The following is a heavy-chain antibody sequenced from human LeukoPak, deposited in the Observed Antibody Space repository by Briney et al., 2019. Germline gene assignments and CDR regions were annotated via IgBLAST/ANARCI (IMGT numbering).Heavy chain of an antibody. J-gene: IGHJ4*02. D-gene: IGHD2-21*02. CDR3: AREGDSHHFDY. CDR2: IWYDGSNK. Sequence: GRSLRLSCAASGFTFSSYGMHWVRQAPGKGLEWVAVIWYDGSNKYYADSVKGRFTISRDNSKNTLYLQMNSLRAEDTAVYYCAREGDSHHFDYWGQGTLVTVSS. V-gene: IGHV3-33*01. CDR1: GFTFSSYG.